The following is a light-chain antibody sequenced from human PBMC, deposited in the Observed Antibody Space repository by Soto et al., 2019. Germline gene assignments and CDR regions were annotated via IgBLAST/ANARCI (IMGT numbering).Light chain of an antibody. CDR1: SSDVGSYNL. Sequence: QSGLTQPASVSGSPGQSITISCTGTSSDVGSYNLVSWYQQHPGKAPKLMIYEVSERPSGVSNRFSGSKSGNTASLTISGLQAEDEADYYCCSYAGSSAFYVFGTGTKVTVL. J-gene: IGLJ1*01. CDR3: CSYAGSSAFYV. CDR2: EVS. V-gene: IGLV2-23*02.